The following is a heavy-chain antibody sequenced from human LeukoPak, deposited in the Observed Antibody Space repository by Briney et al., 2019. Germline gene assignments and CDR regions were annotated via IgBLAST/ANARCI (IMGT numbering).Heavy chain of an antibody. CDR1: GFTFNNYW. D-gene: IGHD3-22*01. V-gene: IGHV3-7*03. J-gene: IGHJ4*02. CDR2: IKEDGSEK. Sequence: GGSLRLSCAASGFTFNNYWMTWVRQGPGKGLEWVAQIKEDGSEKDYVDSVRGRFTISRDNAKNSLDLQMDSLRAEDTALYYCARYQGYFYDSSGHSPLEYWGRGTLVTVSS. CDR3: ARYQGYFYDSSGHSPLEY.